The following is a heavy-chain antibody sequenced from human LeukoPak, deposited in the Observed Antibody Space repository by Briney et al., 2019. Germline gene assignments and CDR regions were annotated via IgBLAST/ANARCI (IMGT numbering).Heavy chain of an antibody. CDR1: GYTFTSYD. CDR3: ARGKLTHGDYVAADY. CDR2: MNPKSGNA. J-gene: IGHJ4*02. Sequence: ASVKVSCKASGYTFTSYDVNWVRQATGQGLEWMGWMNPKSGNAGYAQKFQGRVIMTRDASTTIAYMELSSLTSEDTAVYYCARGKLTHGDYVAADYWGQGTLVTVSS. V-gene: IGHV1-8*01. D-gene: IGHD4-17*01.